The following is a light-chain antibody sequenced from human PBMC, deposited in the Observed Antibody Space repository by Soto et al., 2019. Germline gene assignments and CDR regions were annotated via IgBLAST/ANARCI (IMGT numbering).Light chain of an antibody. Sequence: DIQMTQSPSSLSTSVGDRVTITCRASQTITKYLNWYQQKPGKAPNLLIYGASTLQCGVPSRFSGSGSGTDFTLTISSLQTEDFATYYCQQTYKPPWTFGQGTKVEIK. J-gene: IGKJ1*01. CDR2: GAS. CDR3: QQTYKPPWT. CDR1: QTITKY. V-gene: IGKV1-39*01.